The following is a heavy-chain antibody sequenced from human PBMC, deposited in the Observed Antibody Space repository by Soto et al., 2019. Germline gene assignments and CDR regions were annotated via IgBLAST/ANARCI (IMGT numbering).Heavy chain of an antibody. Sequence: RESLKISCKVSGYSFTNFWIGWVRQMPGQGLEWMGIIFPGDSETRYSPSFEGQVTISVDKSIATAYLQWSSLKASDSAMYYCARSYSSAWFGAEFDYWGQRTLVTVSS. CDR2: IFPGDSET. J-gene: IGHJ4*02. CDR1: GYSFTNFW. V-gene: IGHV5-51*01. CDR3: ARSYSSAWFGAEFDY. D-gene: IGHD6-19*01.